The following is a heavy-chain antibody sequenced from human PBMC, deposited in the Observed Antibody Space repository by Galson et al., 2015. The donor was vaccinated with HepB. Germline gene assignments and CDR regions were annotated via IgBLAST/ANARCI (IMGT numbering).Heavy chain of an antibody. D-gene: IGHD4-23*01. CDR1: GFMLSDNY. CDR3: AKSNRGLGSGHYGGGYFDL. CDR2: IKKDRGDT. V-gene: IGHV3-7*01. J-gene: IGHJ2*01. Sequence: SLRLSCAVSGFMLSDNYMSWIRQAPGKGLEWVANIKKDRGDTYYVDSVKGRFTISRDNAKNSLLLHMNSLNAEDTAVYYCAKSNRGLGSGHYGGGYFDLWGRGILVTVSS.